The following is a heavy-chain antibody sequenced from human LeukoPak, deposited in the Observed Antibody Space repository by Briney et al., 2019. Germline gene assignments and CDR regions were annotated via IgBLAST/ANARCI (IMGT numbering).Heavy chain of an antibody. Sequence: GSVKVSCKACGYTFTGHYMHWVRQAAGQGLAWMGWINPISGGTNYVQKFQGRATMTRDTSISTTYRELSRLRSDDTAVYYCARSQGATTSHYYYYYMDVWGKGTTVTVSS. CDR2: INPISGGT. V-gene: IGHV1-2*02. D-gene: IGHD1-26*01. CDR1: GYTFTGHY. CDR3: ARSQGATTSHYYYYYMDV. J-gene: IGHJ6*03.